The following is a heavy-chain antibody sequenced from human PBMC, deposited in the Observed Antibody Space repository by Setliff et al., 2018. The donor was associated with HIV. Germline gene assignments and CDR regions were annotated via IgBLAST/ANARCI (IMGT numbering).Heavy chain of an antibody. V-gene: IGHV4-39*07. CDR2: VDYFGST. D-gene: IGHD6-13*01. J-gene: IGHJ4*02. CDR1: NGSISGSTYY. Sequence: NPSETLSLTCTVSNGSISGSTYYWGWVRRPPGKGLQWIGSVDYFGSTHYNPSLKSRITVSVDMSRNQFSLKVRSVTAADTAFYICARVRLGVTAAGVVDWGQGALVTVSS. CDR3: ARVRLGVTAAGVVD.